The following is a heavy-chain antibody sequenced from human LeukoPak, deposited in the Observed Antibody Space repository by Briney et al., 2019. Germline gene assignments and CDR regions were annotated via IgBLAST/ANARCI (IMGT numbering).Heavy chain of an antibody. J-gene: IGHJ4*02. V-gene: IGHV3-30*03. CDR3: ARQKYLRGPDVEYFDY. D-gene: IGHD5/OR15-5a*01. CDR2: ISYDGSNK. CDR1: EFTFSSHG. Sequence: RSGGSLRLSCAASEFTFSSHGMHWVRQAPGKGLEWVAVISYDGSNKYYADSVKGRFTISRDNSKNTLYLQMNSLRAEDTAVYYCARQKYLRGPDVEYFDYWGQGTLVTVSS.